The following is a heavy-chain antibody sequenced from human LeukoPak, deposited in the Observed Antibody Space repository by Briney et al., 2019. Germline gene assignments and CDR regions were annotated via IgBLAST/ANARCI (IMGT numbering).Heavy chain of an antibody. Sequence: GGSLRLSCAASGFTFDDYPLHWVRQAPGKGLKWVSGINWNSGNIGYADSVKGRFTISRDNARSSLSLQLNSLRPEDTALYYCAKGGHSGYFNGGMAVWGQGTTVTVSS. J-gene: IGHJ6*02. V-gene: IGHV3-9*01. CDR3: AKGGHSGYFNGGMAV. CDR1: GFTFDDYP. D-gene: IGHD5-12*01. CDR2: INWNSGNI.